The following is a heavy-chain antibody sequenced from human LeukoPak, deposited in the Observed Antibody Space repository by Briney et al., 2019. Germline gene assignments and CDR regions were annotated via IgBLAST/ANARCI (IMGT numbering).Heavy chain of an antibody. CDR3: ANCCYSHGNDAYDI. CDR1: GFTFSNFA. V-gene: IGHV3-23*01. Sequence: GGSLRLSCAASGFTFSNFAMNWVRQAPGPGLEWVSAIRGGAPNPNSAETVKARFPISSDNSKYTWYMEMNPLRAETTTAYHCANCCYSHGNDAYDIWGERTMVTVSS. D-gene: IGHD2-15*01. J-gene: IGHJ3*02. CDR2: IRGGAPNP.